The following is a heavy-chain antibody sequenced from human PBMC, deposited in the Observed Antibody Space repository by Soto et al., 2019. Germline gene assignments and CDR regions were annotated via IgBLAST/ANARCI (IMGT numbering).Heavy chain of an antibody. CDR2: ILYDGSKK. CDR3: GKDGSSGWPYLDDRDV. Sequence: GSLRLSSAASGXPCSSYGMHWVRQAPGKGLEWVAVILYDGSKKYYADYVKGPFTISRDNSKNTLYLQMSSLRPEDPAVYYWGKDGSSGWPYLDDRDVWGQGTTVTVSS. D-gene: IGHD6-19*01. J-gene: IGHJ6*02. CDR1: GXPCSSYG. V-gene: IGHV3-30*18.